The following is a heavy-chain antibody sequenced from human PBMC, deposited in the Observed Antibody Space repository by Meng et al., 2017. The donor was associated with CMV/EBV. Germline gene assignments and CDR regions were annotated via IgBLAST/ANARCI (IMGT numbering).Heavy chain of an antibody. Sequence: VQMVQFGAEVKKPACTVNVSCKASGYTFTSYYMQWLRQAPGQVLEWMGISNPSGGSTSYAQKFQGRVTMTRDTSTSTVYMELSSLRSEDTAVYYCVRDHNWGPDYWGQGTLVTVSS. CDR1: GYTFTSYY. CDR2: SNPSGGST. V-gene: IGHV1-46*01. D-gene: IGHD1-1*01. CDR3: VRDHNWGPDY. J-gene: IGHJ4*02.